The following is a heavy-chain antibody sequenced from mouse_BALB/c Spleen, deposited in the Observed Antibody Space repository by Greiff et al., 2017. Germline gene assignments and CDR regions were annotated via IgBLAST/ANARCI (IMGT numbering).Heavy chain of an antibody. D-gene: IGHD6-1*01. J-gene: IGHJ4*01. CDR2: ISDGGSYT. Sequence: EVQVVESGGGLVKPGGSLKLSCAASGFTFSDYDMYWVRQTPEKRLEWVATISDGGSYTYYPDSVKGRFTISRDNAKNNLYLQMSSLMSEDAAMYYCAKGLVQLDAMDYWGQGTSVTVAS. CDR3: AKGLVQLDAMDY. CDR1: GFTFSDYD. V-gene: IGHV5-4*02.